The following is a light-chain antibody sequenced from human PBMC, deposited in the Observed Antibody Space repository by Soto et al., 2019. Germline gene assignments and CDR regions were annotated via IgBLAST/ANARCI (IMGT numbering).Light chain of an antibody. J-gene: IGLJ1*01. CDR2: EVT. Sequence: QSALTQPASVSGSHGQSIIISCVGRNTDVGQDKSVSWYQQGPGKAPKLLIFEVTNRPSGVSNRFSGSRSGNTASLTISGLQPDDEGDYFCVSYTDTDTLVFGTGTNLTVL. CDR1: NTDVGQDKS. V-gene: IGLV2-14*01. CDR3: VSYTDTDTLV.